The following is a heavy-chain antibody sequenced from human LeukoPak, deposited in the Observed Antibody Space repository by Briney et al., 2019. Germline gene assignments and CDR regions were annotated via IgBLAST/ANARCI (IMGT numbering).Heavy chain of an antibody. CDR3: AALVVAGSDFDY. CDR1: GFTFSSYA. Sequence: PGGSLRLSCSASGFTFSSYAMYWVRQAPGKGLESVTGISSNGGSTYYADSVKGRFIISRDNSKNTVYLQMSSLRPDDTAAYYCAALVVAGSDFDYWGQGTLVTVSS. CDR2: ISSNGGST. V-gene: IGHV3-64D*06. J-gene: IGHJ4*02. D-gene: IGHD6-19*01.